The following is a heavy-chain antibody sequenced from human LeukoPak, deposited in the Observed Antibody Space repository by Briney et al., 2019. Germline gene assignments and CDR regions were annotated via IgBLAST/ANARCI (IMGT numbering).Heavy chain of an antibody. D-gene: IGHD2-15*01. CDR3: AKDIGPRGGCSGSSCYSNYFDY. Sequence: GGSLRLSCAASGFTFSTYWMMWVRQAPGKGLEWVASIMYDGSQKYYVDSVKGRFTISRDNAKKSLFLQMNSLRTEDTALYYCAKDIGPRGGCSGSSCYSNYFDYWGQGILVTVSS. CDR2: IMYDGSQK. J-gene: IGHJ4*02. CDR1: GFTFSTYW. V-gene: IGHV3-7*03.